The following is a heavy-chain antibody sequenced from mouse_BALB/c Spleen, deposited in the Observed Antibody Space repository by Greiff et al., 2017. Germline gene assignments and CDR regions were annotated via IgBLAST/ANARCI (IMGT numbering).Heavy chain of an antibody. D-gene: IGHD2-3*01. J-gene: IGHJ4*01. V-gene: IGHV14-3*02. CDR1: GFNIKDTY. CDR3: ARSYDGYHYAMDD. CDR2: IDPANGNT. Sequence: EVKLQESGAELVKPGASVKLSCTASGFNIKDTYMHWVKQRPEQGLEWIGRIDPANGNTKYDPKFQGKATITADTSSNTAYLQLSSLTSEDTAVYYCARSYDGYHYAMDDWGQGTSVTVSS.